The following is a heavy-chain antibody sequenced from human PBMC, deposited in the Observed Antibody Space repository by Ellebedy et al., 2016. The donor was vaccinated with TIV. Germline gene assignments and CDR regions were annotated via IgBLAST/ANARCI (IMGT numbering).Heavy chain of an antibody. CDR2: IKQDGSEK. D-gene: IGHD1-26*01. V-gene: IGHV3-7*01. J-gene: IGHJ3*01. CDR1: GFTFNVYA. CDR3: ARAIGSGSSL. Sequence: GESLKISXETSGFTFNVYAMTWVRQAPGKGLEWVANIKQDGSEKYYVDSVKGRFTISRDNAKNSLYLQMNSLRADDTAVYYCARAIGSGSSLWGQGTMVTASS.